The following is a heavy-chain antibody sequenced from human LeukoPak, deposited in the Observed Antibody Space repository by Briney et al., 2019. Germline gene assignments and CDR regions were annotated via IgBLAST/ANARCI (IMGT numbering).Heavy chain of an antibody. CDR2: MSKDGSSK. CDR3: GRETYTYDTSGPDH. V-gene: IGHV3-30-3*01. J-gene: IGHJ4*02. CDR1: GLIFSNYA. Sequence: GGSLRLSCAASGLIFSNYAMHWVRQAPGKGLEWVAVMSKDGSSKYYADSEQGRFTISRDNAKNTLYLQMNSLRAEDTAVYYCGRETYTYDTSGPDHWGQGTLVTVSS. D-gene: IGHD3-22*01.